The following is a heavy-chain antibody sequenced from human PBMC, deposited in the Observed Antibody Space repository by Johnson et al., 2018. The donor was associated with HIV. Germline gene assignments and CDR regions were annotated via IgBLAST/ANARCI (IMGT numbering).Heavy chain of an antibody. Sequence: VQLVESGGGLVQPGGSLRLSCAASGFTFSSYWMSWVRQAPGKGLEWVANIKQDGSEKYYVDSVKGRFTISRDNANKSLYLQMNSLRAEDTAVYFCARAASQQQLKVPFDIWGQGTMVTVSS. J-gene: IGHJ3*02. D-gene: IGHD6-13*01. CDR1: GFTFSSYW. CDR2: IKQDGSEK. CDR3: ARAASQQQLKVPFDI. V-gene: IGHV3-7*02.